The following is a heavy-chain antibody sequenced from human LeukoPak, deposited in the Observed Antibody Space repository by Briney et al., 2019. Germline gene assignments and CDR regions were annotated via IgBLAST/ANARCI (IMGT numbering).Heavy chain of an antibody. CDR3: ARLPPSGSLGVTDAFDI. D-gene: IGHD3-3*01. CDR1: GGTINNYY. Sequence: SETLSLTCTVSGGTINNYYWTWIRQPPGKRLEWIGYMYYIGTTNYNPSFKSRVTMSVDPSKNQFSLQLTSVTLADTAVYYCARLPPSGSLGVTDAFDIWGQGTMVNVSS. J-gene: IGHJ3*02. CDR2: MYYIGTT. V-gene: IGHV4-59*01.